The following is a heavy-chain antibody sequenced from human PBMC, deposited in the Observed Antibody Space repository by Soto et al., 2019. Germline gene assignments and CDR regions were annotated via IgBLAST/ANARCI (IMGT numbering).Heavy chain of an antibody. Sequence: GESRKDRCXGAGYSFTSYWIGWVRQMPGKGLEWMGIIYPGDSDTRYSPSFQGQVTISADKSISTAYLQWSSLKASDTAMYYCARLPHHYSAFWAQGALVSVSS. V-gene: IGHV5-51*01. CDR3: ARLPHHYSAF. CDR2: IYPGDSDT. CDR1: GYSFTSYW. J-gene: IGHJ4*02.